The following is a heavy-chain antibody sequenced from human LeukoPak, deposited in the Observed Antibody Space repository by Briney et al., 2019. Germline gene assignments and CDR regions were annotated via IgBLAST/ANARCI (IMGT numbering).Heavy chain of an antibody. J-gene: IGHJ3*02. CDR3: ARGGSLHGLSAFDI. D-gene: IGHD2-8*01. CDR2: ISWNSGSI. CDR1: GFTFDDYA. V-gene: IGHV3-9*01. Sequence: PGGSLRLSCAASGFTFDDYAMHWVRQAPGKGLEWVSGISWNSGSIGYADSVKGRFTISRDNPENSLYLQMNSLRAEDTAVYYCARGGSLHGLSAFDIWGQGTVVTVSS.